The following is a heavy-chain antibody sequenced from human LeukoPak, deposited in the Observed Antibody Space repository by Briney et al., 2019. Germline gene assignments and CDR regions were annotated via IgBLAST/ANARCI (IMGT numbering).Heavy chain of an antibody. V-gene: IGHV1-18*01. Sequence: GASVKVSCKASGYTFTSYGISWVRQAPGQGLEWMGWISAYNGNTNYAQKLQGRVTMTTDTSTSTAYMELRSLRSDDTAVYYCARDPSKYGGNLNWFDPWGQGTLVTVSS. CDR3: ARDPSKYGGNLNWFDP. D-gene: IGHD4/OR15-4a*01. CDR1: GYTFTSYG. CDR2: ISAYNGNT. J-gene: IGHJ5*02.